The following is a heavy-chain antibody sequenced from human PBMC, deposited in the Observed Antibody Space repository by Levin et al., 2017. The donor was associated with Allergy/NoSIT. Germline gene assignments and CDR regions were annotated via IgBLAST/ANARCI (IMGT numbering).Heavy chain of an antibody. Sequence: SVKVSCKASGFTFTSSAMQWVRQARGQRLEWIGWIVVGSGNTNYAQKFQERVTITRDMSTSTAYMELSSLRSEDTAVYYCAAESSGWYYAFDIWGQGTMVTVSS. CDR3: AAESSGWYYAFDI. V-gene: IGHV1-58*02. D-gene: IGHD6-19*01. CDR1: GFTFTSSA. J-gene: IGHJ3*02. CDR2: IVVGSGNT.